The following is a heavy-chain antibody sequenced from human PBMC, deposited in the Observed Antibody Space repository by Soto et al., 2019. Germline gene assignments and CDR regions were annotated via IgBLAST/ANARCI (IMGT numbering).Heavy chain of an antibody. J-gene: IGHJ4*02. V-gene: IGHV1-18*04. D-gene: IGHD3-3*01. CDR2: ISTDNGNT. Sequence: QVQLVQSGDEVKKPGASVKVSCKASGYPFTTYGITWVRQAPGQGLEWMGWISTDNGNTNYAQSLQGRVTMTRETSSTTAYMELRSLRSDDTAVYYCARVMTTFGVVSKGPDHWGQGTLVTVSS. CDR3: ARVMTTFGVVSKGPDH. CDR1: GYPFTTYG.